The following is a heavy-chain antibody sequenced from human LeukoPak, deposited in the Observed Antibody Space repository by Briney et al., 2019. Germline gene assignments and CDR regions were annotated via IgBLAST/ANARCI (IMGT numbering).Heavy chain of an antibody. CDR3: ATNVEAADRSG. J-gene: IGHJ4*02. Sequence: RGSLRLSCAASGFTFSSYAMSWVRQAPGKGLEWVSAISGSGGSTYYADSVKGRFTISRDNSKNTLYLQMNSLRAEDTAVYYCATNVEAADRSGWGQGTLVTVSS. CDR2: ISGSGGST. CDR1: GFTFSSYA. D-gene: IGHD6-13*01. V-gene: IGHV3-23*01.